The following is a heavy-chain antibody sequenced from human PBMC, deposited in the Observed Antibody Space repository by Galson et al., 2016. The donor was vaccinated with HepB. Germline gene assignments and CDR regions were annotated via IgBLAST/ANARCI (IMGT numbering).Heavy chain of an antibody. CDR3: ARDWNDVNFHI. V-gene: IGHV1-18*01. Sequence: SVKVSCKTSGYTFTSYGISWVRQAPGQGLEWMGWISAYNGNTNYAQKLQGRATMTTDTSTSTAYMELRSLRSDDTDVYDCARDWNDVNFHIWGQGTLVTVSS. D-gene: IGHD1-1*01. CDR1: GYTFTSYG. J-gene: IGHJ3*02. CDR2: ISAYNGNT.